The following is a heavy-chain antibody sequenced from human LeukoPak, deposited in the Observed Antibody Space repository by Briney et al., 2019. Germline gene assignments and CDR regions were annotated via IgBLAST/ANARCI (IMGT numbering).Heavy chain of an antibody. Sequence: GSLRLSCAASGLTFSSYGMHWVRQAPGKGLEWVAFIRYDGSNKYYGDSVKGRFTISRDNSKNTLYLEMNSLGAEDTAVYYCVKAHCSISSCPVRGMDVWGQGTTVTVSS. D-gene: IGHD2-2*01. V-gene: IGHV3-30*02. CDR3: VKAHCSISSCPVRGMDV. J-gene: IGHJ6*02. CDR1: GLTFSSYG. CDR2: IRYDGSNK.